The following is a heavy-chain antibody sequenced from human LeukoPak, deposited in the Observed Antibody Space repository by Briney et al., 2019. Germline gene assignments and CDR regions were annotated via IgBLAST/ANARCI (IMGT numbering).Heavy chain of an antibody. D-gene: IGHD5-18*01. CDR2: IKGDGSAK. V-gene: IGHV3-7*01. J-gene: IGHJ3*02. CDR3: ARDRGWIQHDI. Sequence: GGSLRLSCAASGFAFSDSWMTWLRQAPGKGLEWVAFIKGDGSAKKYVDSVKGRFTISRDNAKNSLFLQMNSLRAEDTAVYYCARDRGWIQHDIWGQGTMVTVSS. CDR1: GFAFSDSW.